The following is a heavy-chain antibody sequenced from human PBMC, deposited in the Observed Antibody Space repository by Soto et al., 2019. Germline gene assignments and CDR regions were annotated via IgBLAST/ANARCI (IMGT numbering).Heavy chain of an antibody. CDR2: TYYRSRFFS. D-gene: IGHD3-10*01. Sequence: LSLTCAISGDSVSSYSAAWNWIRQSPSGGLEWLGGTYYRSRFFSDYAESVKSRIIINPDTSKNQFSLRLKSVTPEDTAVYYCVRDRYSSSGWFDPWGQGTLVTVSS. CDR3: VRDRYSSSGWFDP. CDR1: GDSVSSYSAA. V-gene: IGHV6-1*01. J-gene: IGHJ5*02.